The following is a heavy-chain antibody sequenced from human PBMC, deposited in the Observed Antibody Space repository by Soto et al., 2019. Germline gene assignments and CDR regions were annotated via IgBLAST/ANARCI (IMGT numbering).Heavy chain of an antibody. CDR3: AENGSYDLVN. J-gene: IGHJ4*02. CDR1: GGSVSRDNW. V-gene: IGHV4-4*02. CDR2: IHHSGST. D-gene: IGHD3-16*01. Sequence: SLTCGVSGGSVSRDNWWSWVRQPPGKGLEWIGEIHHSGSTNYSPSLKSRVTMSVDKSRNQFSLKLTSVTAADTAVYYCAENGSYDLVNWGQGTRVTV.